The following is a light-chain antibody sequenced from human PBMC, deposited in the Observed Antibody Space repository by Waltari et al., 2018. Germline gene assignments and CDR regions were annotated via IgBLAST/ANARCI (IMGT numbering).Light chain of an antibody. Sequence: AVQLTQSPSSLSASVADRVTITCRASQAISSALAWYQQKPEKPPNLLIYDASNLESGVPSRFSGSGSGTHFTLTISSLQPADFATYYCQQLHSYPVTFGGGTKVEIK. V-gene: IGKV1-13*02. J-gene: IGKJ4*01. CDR3: QQLHSYPVT. CDR1: QAISSA. CDR2: DAS.